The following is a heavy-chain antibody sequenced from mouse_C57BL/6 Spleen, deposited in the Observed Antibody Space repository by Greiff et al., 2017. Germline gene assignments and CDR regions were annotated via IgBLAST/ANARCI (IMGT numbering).Heavy chain of an antibody. Sequence: VQLQQSGPELVKPGASVKISCKASGYSFTDYNMNWVKQSNGKSLEWIGVINPNYGTTSYNQKFKGKATLTVDQSSSTVYMQLNSLTSEDSAVYYGASPTGGGYEAWFAYWGQGTLVTVSA. CDR2: INPNYGTT. D-gene: IGHD3-1*01. V-gene: IGHV1-39*01. J-gene: IGHJ3*01. CDR3: ASPTGGGYEAWFAY. CDR1: GYSFTDYN.